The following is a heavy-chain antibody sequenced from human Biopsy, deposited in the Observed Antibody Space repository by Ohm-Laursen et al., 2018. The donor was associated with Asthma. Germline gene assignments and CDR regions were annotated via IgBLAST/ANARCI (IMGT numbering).Heavy chain of an antibody. CDR2: IRSTNEGGTT. J-gene: IGHJ4*02. CDR3: STNRLWFGESPYYFDY. V-gene: IGHV3-15*01. D-gene: IGHD3-10*01. Sequence: WIRQSPGKGLEWLGRIRSTNEGGTTDYAAAVKGRVTISRDDSQNTLYLQMSSLTTEDTAVYFCSTNRLWFGESPYYFDYWGQGSLVTVSS.